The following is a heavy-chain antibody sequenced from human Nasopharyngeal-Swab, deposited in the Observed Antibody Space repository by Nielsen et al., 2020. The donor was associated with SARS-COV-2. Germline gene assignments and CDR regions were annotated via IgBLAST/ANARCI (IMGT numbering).Heavy chain of an antibody. Sequence: VRQAPGKGLEWVSSISSSSRYIYYADSVKGRFTISRDNAKNSLYLQMNSLRAEDTAVYYCARVAGLIAAAGDYWGQGTLVTVSS. CDR3: ARVAGLIAAAGDY. CDR2: ISSSSRYI. V-gene: IGHV3-21*01. D-gene: IGHD6-13*01. J-gene: IGHJ4*02.